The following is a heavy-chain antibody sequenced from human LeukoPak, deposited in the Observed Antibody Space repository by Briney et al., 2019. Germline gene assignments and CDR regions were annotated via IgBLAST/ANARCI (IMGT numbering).Heavy chain of an antibody. CDR3: ARVGYYDSSGYRAFDI. CDR2: ISGSGGST. Sequence: GGSLRLSCAASGFTFSSYAMSWVRQAPGKGLEWVSAISGSGGSTYYADSVKGRFTISRDNAKNSLYLQMNSLRAEDTAVYYCARVGYYDSSGYRAFDIWGQGTMVTVS. V-gene: IGHV3-23*01. J-gene: IGHJ3*02. D-gene: IGHD3-22*01. CDR1: GFTFSSYA.